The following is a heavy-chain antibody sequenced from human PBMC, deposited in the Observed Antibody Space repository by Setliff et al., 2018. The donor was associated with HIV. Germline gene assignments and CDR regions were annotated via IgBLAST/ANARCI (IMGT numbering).Heavy chain of an antibody. D-gene: IGHD3-3*01. V-gene: IGHV1-46*01. CDR3: ARDGASGSGYYWADY. CDR1: GFTFSDYY. J-gene: IGHJ4*02. CDR2: IIPSGGST. Sequence: ASVKVSCKTSGFTFSDYYLNWVRQAPGQGLEWMGAIIPSGGSTGYAEKFQARVTLTRDTSTSTVYMELSGLREEDTAVYYCARDGASGSGYYWADYWGQGTLVTVSS.